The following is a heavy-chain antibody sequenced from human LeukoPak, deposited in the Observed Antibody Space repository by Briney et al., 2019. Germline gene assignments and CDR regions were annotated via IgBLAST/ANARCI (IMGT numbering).Heavy chain of an antibody. J-gene: IGHJ4*02. V-gene: IGHV3-66*01. D-gene: IGHD3-10*01. CDR1: GFTFSSYS. CDR3: ARGFRTLIY. CDR2: IYSGGTT. Sequence: PGGSLRLSCAASGFTFSSYSMNWVRQALGKGLEWVSVIYSGGTTYYADSVKGRFTISRDNSKNTLYLQMNSLSAEDTAVYYCARGFRTLIYWGQGTLVTVSS.